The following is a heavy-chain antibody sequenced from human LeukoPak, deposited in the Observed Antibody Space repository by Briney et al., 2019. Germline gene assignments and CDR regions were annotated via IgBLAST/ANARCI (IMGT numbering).Heavy chain of an antibody. CDR2: INPNCGGT. CDR1: GYTFTGYY. D-gene: IGHD3-10*01. V-gene: IGHV1-2*02. J-gene: IGHJ3*02. Sequence: ASVKVSCKASGYTFTGYYMHWVRQAPGQGLEWMGWINPNCGGTNYAQKFQGRVTMTRDTSISTAYMELSRLRSDDTAVYYCARSGSGPRAFDIWGQGTMVTVSS. CDR3: ARSGSGPRAFDI.